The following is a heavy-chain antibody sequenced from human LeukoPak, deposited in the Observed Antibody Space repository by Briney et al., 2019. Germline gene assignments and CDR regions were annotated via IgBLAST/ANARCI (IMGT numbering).Heavy chain of an antibody. V-gene: IGHV4-38-2*02. J-gene: IGHJ4*02. D-gene: IGHD3-3*01. CDR3: AITIFGVVSY. CDR2: IYHSGST. Sequence: TPSETLSLTCTVSGYSISSGYYWGWIRQPPGKGLEWIGSIYHSGSTYYNPSLKSRVTISVDTSKNQFSLKLSSVTAADTAVYYCAITIFGVVSYWGQGTLVTVSS. CDR1: GYSISSGYY.